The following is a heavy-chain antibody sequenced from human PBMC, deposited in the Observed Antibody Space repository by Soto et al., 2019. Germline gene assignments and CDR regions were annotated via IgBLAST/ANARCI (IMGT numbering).Heavy chain of an antibody. CDR1: GFTFSSYA. CDR2: ISYDGSNK. V-gene: IGHV3-30-3*01. CDR3: VSEPPQWLGAYGAFDI. Sequence: QVQLVESGGGVVQPGRSLRLSCAASGFTFSSYAMHWVRQAPGKGLEWVAVISYDGSNKYYADSVKGRFTISRDNSKNTLYLQMNSLRADATAVHYPVSEPPQWLGAYGAFDIWGQGTMVTVSS. D-gene: IGHD6-19*01. J-gene: IGHJ3*02.